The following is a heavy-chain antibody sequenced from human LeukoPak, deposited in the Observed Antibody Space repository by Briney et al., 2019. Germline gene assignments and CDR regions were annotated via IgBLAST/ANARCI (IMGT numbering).Heavy chain of an antibody. CDR2: INHSGST. Sequence: GSLRLSCAASGFTFSTYWMGWVRQAPGEGLEWIGEINHSGSTNYNPSLKSRVTISVDTSKNQFSLKLSSVTAADTAVYYCARSGLRRWEYDYWGQGTLVTVSS. D-gene: IGHD1-26*01. CDR3: ARSGLRRWEYDY. J-gene: IGHJ4*02. V-gene: IGHV4-34*01. CDR1: GFTFSTYW.